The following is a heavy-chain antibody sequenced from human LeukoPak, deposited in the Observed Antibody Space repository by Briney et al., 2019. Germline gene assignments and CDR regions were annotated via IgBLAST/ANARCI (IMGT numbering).Heavy chain of an antibody. D-gene: IGHD1-14*01. CDR3: VRDRRPGGAASHSPILGL. J-gene: IGHJ5*02. CDR2: IYNDGSTT. Sequence: GGSLRLSCAASGFTFSNYWMHWVRQAPGRGLGWVSRIYNDGSTTVYADSVKGRFTISRDNAKNTMYMKINRLRVEDTAVYYCVRDRRPGGAASHSPILGLWGQGTLVTVSS. CDR1: GFTFSNYW. V-gene: IGHV3-74*01.